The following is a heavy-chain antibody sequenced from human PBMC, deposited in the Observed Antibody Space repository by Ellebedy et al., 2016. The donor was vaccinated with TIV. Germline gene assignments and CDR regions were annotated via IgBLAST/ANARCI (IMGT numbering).Heavy chain of an antibody. CDR3: ARSLGLITIVRGTQDAFDI. J-gene: IGHJ3*02. CDR2: IYYSGST. D-gene: IGHD3-10*01. Sequence: GSLRLXXTVSGGSISSSSYYWGWIRQPPGKGLEWIGIIYYSGSTYYNPSLKSRVTISVDTSKNQFSLKLSSVTAADTAVYYCARSLGLITIVRGTQDAFDIWGQGTMVTVSS. V-gene: IGHV4-39*01. CDR1: GGSISSSSYY.